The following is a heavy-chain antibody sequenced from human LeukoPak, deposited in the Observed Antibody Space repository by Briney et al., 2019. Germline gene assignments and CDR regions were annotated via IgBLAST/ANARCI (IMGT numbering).Heavy chain of an antibody. CDR3: AKNHDSNAYHTDDAFDI. CDR2: IKQDGVDK. CDR1: GFSFSSYW. V-gene: IGHV3-7*01. D-gene: IGHD3-16*01. Sequence: GGSLRLSCAASGFSFSSYWMSWVRQAPGKGLEWVANIKQDGVDKYYLDSVKGRFTISRDNAKNSLYLQMNSLRAEDTAVYYCAKNHDSNAYHTDDAFDIWGQGTMVTVSS. J-gene: IGHJ3*02.